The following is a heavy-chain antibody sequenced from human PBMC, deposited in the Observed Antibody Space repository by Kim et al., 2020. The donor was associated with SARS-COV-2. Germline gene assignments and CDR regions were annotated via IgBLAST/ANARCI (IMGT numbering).Heavy chain of an antibody. V-gene: IGHV3-43*02. J-gene: IGHJ6*02. CDR3: AVPPGYGDYPLPSYGMDV. Sequence: GGSLRLSCAASGFTFDDYAMHWVRQAPGKGLEWVSLISGDGGSTYYADSVKGRFTISRDNSKNSLYLQMNSLRTEDTALYYCAVPPGYGDYPLPSYGMDVWGQGTTVTVSS. CDR2: ISGDGGST. D-gene: IGHD4-17*01. CDR1: GFTFDDYA.